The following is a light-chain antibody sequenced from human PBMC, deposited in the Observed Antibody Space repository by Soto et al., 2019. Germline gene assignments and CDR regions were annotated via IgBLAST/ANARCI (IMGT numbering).Light chain of an antibody. J-gene: IGLJ3*02. CDR1: SSDIGAYNY. CDR2: EVN. CDR3: TSYTRSSTWV. Sequence: QSVLTQPASVSGSPGQSITISCTGASSDIGAYNYVSWFQQHPGKAPKLMIYEVNNRPSWVSNRFSGSKSGNTASLTISGLQAEDEADYFCTSYTRSSTWVFGGGTKLTVL. V-gene: IGLV2-14*01.